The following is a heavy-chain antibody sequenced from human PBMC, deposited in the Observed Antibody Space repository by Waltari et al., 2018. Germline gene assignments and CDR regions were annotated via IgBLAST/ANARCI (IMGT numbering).Heavy chain of an antibody. J-gene: IGHJ4*02. CDR3: AKDSRGYSGWVDY. D-gene: IGHD6-19*01. Sequence: EVQLVESGGVVLQPGGSLRLSCAASGCTLVAYAMHGVRQAPGKGLEWVSLISWEGSTTSYADSVKGRFTISRDNSKNSLYLQMNSLRAEDNALYYCAKDSRGYSGWVDYWGQGTLVTVSS. V-gene: IGHV3-43D*03. CDR1: GCTLVAYA. CDR2: ISWEGSTT.